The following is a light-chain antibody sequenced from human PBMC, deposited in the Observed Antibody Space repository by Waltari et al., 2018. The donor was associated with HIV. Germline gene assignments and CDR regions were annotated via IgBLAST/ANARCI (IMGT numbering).Light chain of an antibody. J-gene: IGLJ1*01. V-gene: IGLV2-14*01. Sequence: QSALTQPASVAGSPGQSLTISCTGTSYDVGDNNFLSWYQQHPGKAPKLMIYEVSNRPSGVSDRFSGSKSGNTASLTISGLQTEDEADYYCSSFTDDRPYVFGTGTRVIVL. CDR2: EVS. CDR1: SYDVGDNNF. CDR3: SSFTDDRPYV.